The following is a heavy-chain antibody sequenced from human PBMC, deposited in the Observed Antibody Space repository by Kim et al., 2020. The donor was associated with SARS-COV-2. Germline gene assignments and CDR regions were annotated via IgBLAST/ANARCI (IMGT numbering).Heavy chain of an antibody. J-gene: IGHJ3*02. CDR2: IHYSGTT. D-gene: IGHD6-6*01. Sequence: SETLSLTCTVSGDSVNSGYYWAWIRQPPGKGLQWIGSIHYSGTTYYNPSLKSRVTISVDTSKNQFSLKVSSVTAADTAVYYCARDFRPGWTPISFDIWG. CDR1: GDSVNSGYY. V-gene: IGHV4-38-2*02. CDR3: ARDFRPGWTPISFDI.